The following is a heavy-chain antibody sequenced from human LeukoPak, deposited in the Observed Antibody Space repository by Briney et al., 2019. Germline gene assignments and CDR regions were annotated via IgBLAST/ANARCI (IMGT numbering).Heavy chain of an antibody. J-gene: IGHJ4*02. CDR2: IKQDGSEK. Sequence: GGSLRLSCVVSGFTFSDYWMSWVRQAPGKGLEWVANIKQDGSEKYYVDSVKGRFTISRENAKNSLYLQMNSLRAEDTAIYYCARHDSGYGGYGYWGQGTLVTVSS. CDR1: GFTFSDYW. D-gene: IGHD5-12*01. CDR3: ARHDSGYGGYGY. V-gene: IGHV3-7*01.